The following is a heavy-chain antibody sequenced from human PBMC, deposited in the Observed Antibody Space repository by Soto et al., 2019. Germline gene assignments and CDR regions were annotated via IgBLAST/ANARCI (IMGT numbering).Heavy chain of an antibody. V-gene: IGHV3-23*01. D-gene: IGHD6-6*01. Sequence: EVQVLESGGGLVQPGGSLRLSCAASGFTFSSYAMNWLRQAPGKGLEWFSGISGSGARTHYADSVKGRFTISRDNSKNTVYLEMSRLRADDTDIYYCARDLEYVSSSEMDYYYGLDVWGQGTTVTVSS. J-gene: IGHJ6*02. CDR1: GFTFSSYA. CDR3: ARDLEYVSSSEMDYYYGLDV. CDR2: ISGSGART.